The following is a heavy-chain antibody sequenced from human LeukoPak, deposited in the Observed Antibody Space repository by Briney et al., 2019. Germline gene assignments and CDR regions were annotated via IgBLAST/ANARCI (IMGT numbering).Heavy chain of an antibody. Sequence: ASVKVSCKVSGYTLTELSMHWVRQAPGKGLEWMGGFDPEDGETMYAQKFQGRVTMTEDTSTDTAYMELSSLRSEDTAVYYCATALKVTLAYYYYGMDVWGQGTTVTVSS. CDR3: ATALKVTLAYYYYGMDV. J-gene: IGHJ6*02. CDR2: FDPEDGET. D-gene: IGHD4-4*01. CDR1: GYTLTELS. V-gene: IGHV1-24*01.